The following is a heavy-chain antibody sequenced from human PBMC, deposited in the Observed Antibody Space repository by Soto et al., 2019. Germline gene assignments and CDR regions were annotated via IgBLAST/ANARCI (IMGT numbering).Heavy chain of an antibody. Sequence: PSETLSLTCPVSGGSISSGGYYWSWIRQHPGKVLEWIGYMYYSGSTYYNPSLKSRVTIXVXXSXNXFXLXXXSVTXADTALYYCARNPRDFLDFDYWGQGTLVTVSS. CDR3: ARNPRDFLDFDY. CDR2: MYYSGST. V-gene: IGHV4-31*03. J-gene: IGHJ4*02. D-gene: IGHD3-3*01. CDR1: GGSISSGGYY.